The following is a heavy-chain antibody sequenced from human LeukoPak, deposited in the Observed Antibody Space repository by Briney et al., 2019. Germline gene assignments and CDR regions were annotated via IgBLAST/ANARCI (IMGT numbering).Heavy chain of an antibody. D-gene: IGHD6-13*01. CDR1: GGSISSYY. CDR3: AREKRDLIAAAGFDY. J-gene: IGHJ4*02. CDR2: IYYSGST. Sequence: SETLSLTCTVSGGSISSYYWSWIRQPPGMGLEWIGYIYYSGSTNYNPSLKSRVTISVDTSKNQFSLKLSSVTAADTAVYYCAREKRDLIAAAGFDYWGQGTLVTVSS. V-gene: IGHV4-59*01.